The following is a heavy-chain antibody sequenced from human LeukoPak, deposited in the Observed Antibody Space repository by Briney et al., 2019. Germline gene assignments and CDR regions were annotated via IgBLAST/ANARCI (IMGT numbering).Heavy chain of an antibody. CDR2: IYHSGST. Sequence: KPSETLSLTCTVSGYSISSGYYWGWIRQPPGKGLEWIGSIYHSGSTYYNPSLKSRVTIAVDKAKNQLALKLRCVTAADTAVYSCVRVVVVAAIKGAFDIWGQGTMVTVSS. CDR1: GYSISSGYY. J-gene: IGHJ3*02. V-gene: IGHV4-38-2*02. D-gene: IGHD2-15*01. CDR3: VRVVVVAAIKGAFDI.